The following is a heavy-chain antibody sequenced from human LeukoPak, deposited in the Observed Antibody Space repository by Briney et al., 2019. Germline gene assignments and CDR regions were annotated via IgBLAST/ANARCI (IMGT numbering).Heavy chain of an antibody. CDR2: INHSGST. V-gene: IGHV4-34*01. CDR3: ARRDSSGYFLRSPGWFDP. J-gene: IGHJ5*02. CDR1: GGSFSGYY. Sequence: SETLSLTCAVYGGSFSGYYWSWIRQPPGKGLEWIGEINHSGSTNYNPSLKSRVTISVDTSKNQFSLKLSSVTAADTAVYYCARRDSSGYFLRSPGWFDPWGQGTLVTVSS. D-gene: IGHD3-22*01.